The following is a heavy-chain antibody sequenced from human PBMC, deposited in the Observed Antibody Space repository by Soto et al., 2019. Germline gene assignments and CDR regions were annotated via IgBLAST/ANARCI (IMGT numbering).Heavy chain of an antibody. Sequence: SETLSLTCTVSGGSVSSGSYYWSWIRQPPGKGLEWIGYIYYSGSTNYNPSLKSRVTISVDTSKNQFSLKLSSVTAADTAVYYCARGARTGDLSYYFDYWGQGTLVTVSS. CDR3: ARGARTGDLSYYFDY. CDR2: IYYSGST. D-gene: IGHD7-27*01. V-gene: IGHV4-61*01. J-gene: IGHJ4*02. CDR1: GGSVSSGSYY.